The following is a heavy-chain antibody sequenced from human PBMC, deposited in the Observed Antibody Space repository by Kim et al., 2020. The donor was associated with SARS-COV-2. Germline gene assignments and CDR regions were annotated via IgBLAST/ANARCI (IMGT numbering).Heavy chain of an antibody. D-gene: IGHD6-19*01. V-gene: IGHV4-39*01. J-gene: IGHJ5*02. CDR3: ARGVEQWLVRGWFDP. Sequence: ALKCRVTISVDKSKNQSSLKLSSVTAADTAVYYCARGVEQWLVRGWFDPWGQGTLVTVSS.